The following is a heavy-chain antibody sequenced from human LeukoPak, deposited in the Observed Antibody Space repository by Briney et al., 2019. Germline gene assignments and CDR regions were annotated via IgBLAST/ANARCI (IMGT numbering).Heavy chain of an antibody. D-gene: IGHD1-20*01. CDR3: ARAPKDRGITGTTSSY. V-gene: IGHV1-69*04. CDR1: GGTFSSYA. Sequence: SVKVSCKASGGTFSSYAISWVRQAPGQGLEWMGRIIPILGIANYAQKFQGRVTITADKSTSTAYMELSSLRSEDTAVYYCARAPKDRGITGTTSSYWGQGTLVTVSS. J-gene: IGHJ4*02. CDR2: IIPILGIA.